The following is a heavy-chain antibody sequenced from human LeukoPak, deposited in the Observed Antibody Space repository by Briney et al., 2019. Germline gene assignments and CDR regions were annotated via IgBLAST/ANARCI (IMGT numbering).Heavy chain of an antibody. J-gene: IGHJ4*02. D-gene: IGHD3-22*01. CDR1: GYTFSNYG. V-gene: IGHV1-18*01. CDR2: ISAYNGNT. CDR3: ARVIPDYYDSSGYPLFFDY. Sequence: ASVKVSCKASGYTFSNYGISWVRQAPGQGLEWLGWISAYNGNTHYAQKLLGRVTLTTDTSTSTAYMEVRSLRSDDTAVYFCARVIPDYYDSSGYPLFFDYWGQGTLVTVSS.